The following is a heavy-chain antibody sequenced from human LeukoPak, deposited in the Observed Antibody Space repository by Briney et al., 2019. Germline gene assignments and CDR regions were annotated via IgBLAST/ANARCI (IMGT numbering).Heavy chain of an antibody. J-gene: IGHJ4*02. V-gene: IGHV3-23*01. D-gene: IGHD5-18*01. Sequence: PGGSLRLSCAASGFTFSNAWMSWVRQAPGKGLEWVSAISGGGGSTYNADSVKGRFTISRDNSKNTLYLQMNSLGAEDTAVYYCAKDADGDTAMLIDYWGQGTPVTVSS. CDR3: AKDADGDTAMLIDY. CDR1: GFTFSNAW. CDR2: ISGGGGST.